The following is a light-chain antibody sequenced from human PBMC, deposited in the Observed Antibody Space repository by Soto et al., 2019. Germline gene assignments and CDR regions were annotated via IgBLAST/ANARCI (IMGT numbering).Light chain of an antibody. CDR2: KAS. V-gene: IGKV1-5*03. Sequence: DIQMTQSPSSLSASVGDGVTITCRANRSICTWLAWYQQKPGKAPKVLIYKASSLESGVPSRFSGSGSGTEFTLTISSLQPDDFATYYCQQYNSYPWTFGQGTKVDIK. CDR3: QQYNSYPWT. CDR1: RSICTW. J-gene: IGKJ1*01.